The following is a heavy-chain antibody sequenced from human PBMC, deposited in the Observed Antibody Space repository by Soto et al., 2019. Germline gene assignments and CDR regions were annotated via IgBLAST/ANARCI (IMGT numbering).Heavy chain of an antibody. CDR2: IYHSGST. CDR1: GGSIISSNW. J-gene: IGHJ6*02. CDR3: ARMALYYDYVWGSYRNYYGMDV. V-gene: IGHV4-4*02. Sequence: PAETLSLTCAVSGGSIISSNWLILFRQPPGEVLEWIGEIYHSGSTNYNPSLKSRVTISVDKSKNQFSLKLSSVTAADTAVYYCARMALYYDYVWGSYRNYYGMDVWGQGTTVTVSS. D-gene: IGHD3-16*02.